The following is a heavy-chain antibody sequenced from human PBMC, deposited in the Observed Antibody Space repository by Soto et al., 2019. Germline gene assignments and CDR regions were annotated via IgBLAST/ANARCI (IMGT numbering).Heavy chain of an antibody. CDR1: AFTFSNAG. CDR3: TTDFTSGWFFDH. CDR2: IKSKTGGVTT. Sequence: GGSLRLSCAASAFTFSNAGMNWVRQAPGKGLEWVGRIKSKTGGVTTDYAAPVKGRFVISRDDSKNMLYLQMNSLKTEDTAVYYCTTDFTSGWFFDHWGQGTLVTVSS. J-gene: IGHJ4*02. V-gene: IGHV3-15*07. D-gene: IGHD6-19*01.